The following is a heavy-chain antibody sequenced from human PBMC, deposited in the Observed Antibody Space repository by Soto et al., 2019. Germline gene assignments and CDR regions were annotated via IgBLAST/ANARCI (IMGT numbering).Heavy chain of an antibody. CDR1: GGSISSYY. CDR2: IYYSGST. V-gene: IGHV4-59*01. J-gene: IGHJ4*02. Sequence: QVQLQESGPGLVKPSETLSLTCTVSGGSISSYYWGWFRQPPGKGLEWIGYIYYSGSTNYNPSLKSRVTISVDTSKNQFSLKLSSVTAADTAVYYCARAWGYYFDYWGQGTLVTVSS. D-gene: IGHD3-16*01. CDR3: ARAWGYYFDY.